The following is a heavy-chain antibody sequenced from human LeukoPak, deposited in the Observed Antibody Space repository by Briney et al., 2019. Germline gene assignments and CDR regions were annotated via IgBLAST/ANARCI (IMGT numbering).Heavy chain of an antibody. CDR1: GYTFTGYY. D-gene: IGHD6-19*01. V-gene: IGHV1-2*04. CDR3: ARDLGAGTPLPRGFDP. J-gene: IGHJ5*02. Sequence: ASVTVSCKASGYTFTGYYMHWVRQAPGQGLEWMGWINPKSDGTNYAQKFQGWVTMTRDTAIGTAYMELSRLRSDDTAVYYCARDLGAGTPLPRGFDPWGQGTLVTVSS. CDR2: INPKSDGT.